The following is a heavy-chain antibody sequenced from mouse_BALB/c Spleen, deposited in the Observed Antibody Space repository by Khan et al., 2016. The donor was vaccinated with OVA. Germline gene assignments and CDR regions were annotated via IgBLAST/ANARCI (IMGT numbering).Heavy chain of an antibody. J-gene: IGHJ1*01. CDR2: INTYTGEP. CDR3: ARSASYWFFDV. D-gene: IGHD6-1*01. V-gene: IGHV9-3-1*01. CDR1: GYTFTNYG. Sequence: QCQLVQSGPELKKPGETVKISCKASGYTFTNYGMNWVKQAPGKGLKWMGWINTYTGEPTYADDFKGRFAFSLETSANTAYLQINNLKNEDTATYFCARSASYWFFDVWGAGTTVTVSS.